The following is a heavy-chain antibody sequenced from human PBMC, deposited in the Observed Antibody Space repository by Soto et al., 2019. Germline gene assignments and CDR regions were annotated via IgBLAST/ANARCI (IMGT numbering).Heavy chain of an antibody. Sequence: VKVSCKASGYTFTGYYMHWVRQAPGQGLERMGWINPNSGGTNYAQKFQGRVTMTRDTSISTAYMELSRLRSDDTAVYYCARDLKAARPPAYYYYYGMDVWGQGTTVTVSS. J-gene: IGHJ6*02. CDR1: GYTFTGYY. V-gene: IGHV1-2*02. D-gene: IGHD6-6*01. CDR3: ARDLKAARPPAYYYYYGMDV. CDR2: INPNSGGT.